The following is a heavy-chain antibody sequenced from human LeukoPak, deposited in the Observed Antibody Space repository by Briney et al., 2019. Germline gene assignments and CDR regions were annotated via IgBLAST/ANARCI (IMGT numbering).Heavy chain of an antibody. CDR2: TYYRSKWYN. J-gene: IGHJ4*02. Sequence: TSQTLSLTCIISGDSVSSNSAAWNWIRQSPSRGLEWLGRTYYRSKWYNDYAVSVKSRITINPDTSKNQFSLKLSSVTAADTAVYYCAREAAMVTDHHTDFDYWGQGTLVTVSS. CDR3: AREAAMVTDHHTDFDY. V-gene: IGHV6-1*01. CDR1: GDSVSSNSAA. D-gene: IGHD5-18*01.